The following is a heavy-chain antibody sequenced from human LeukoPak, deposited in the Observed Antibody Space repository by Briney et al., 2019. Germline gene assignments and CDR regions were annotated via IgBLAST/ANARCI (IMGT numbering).Heavy chain of an antibody. Sequence: ASVKVSCKASGYTFTSYGISWVRQAPGQGLEWMGWISAYNGNTNYAQKLQGRVTMTTDTSTSTAYMELRSLRSDDTAVYYCARDYYYGSGSPFYYYYGMDVWGKGTTVTVSS. CDR3: ARDYYYGSGSPFYYYYGMDV. J-gene: IGHJ6*04. CDR1: GYTFTSYG. D-gene: IGHD3-10*01. CDR2: ISAYNGNT. V-gene: IGHV1-18*01.